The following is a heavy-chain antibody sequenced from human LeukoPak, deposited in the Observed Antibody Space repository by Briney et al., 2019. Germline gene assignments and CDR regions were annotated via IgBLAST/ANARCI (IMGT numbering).Heavy chain of an antibody. Sequence: GGSLRLSCATSGFIFSNYWMTWVRQAPGKGLEWVANVRPDGNDKNFVDSVKGRFTISIDSAKKSVYLQMNNLRAEDTAVYYCASSSITMVRTDAFDIWGQGTMVTVSS. CDR1: GFIFSNYW. D-gene: IGHD3-10*01. CDR3: ASSSITMVRTDAFDI. J-gene: IGHJ3*02. V-gene: IGHV3-7*01. CDR2: VRPDGNDK.